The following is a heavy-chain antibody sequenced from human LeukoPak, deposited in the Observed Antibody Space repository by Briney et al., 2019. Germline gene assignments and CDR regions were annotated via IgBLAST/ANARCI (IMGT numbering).Heavy chain of an antibody. CDR2: ISGSGGST. J-gene: IGHJ4*02. Sequence: SGGSLRLSCAASGFTFSSYAMSWVRQAPGKGLEWVSAISGSGGSTYYADSVKGRFTISRDNSKNTLYLQMNSLRAEDTAVYYCAKAPTVTTDYYFDYWGQGTLVTVSS. V-gene: IGHV3-23*01. CDR3: AKAPTVTTDYYFDY. CDR1: GFTFSSYA. D-gene: IGHD4-17*01.